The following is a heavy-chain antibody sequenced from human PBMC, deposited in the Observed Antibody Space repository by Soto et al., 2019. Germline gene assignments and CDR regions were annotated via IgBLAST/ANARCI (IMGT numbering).Heavy chain of an antibody. J-gene: IGHJ5*02. CDR2: ISYSGTT. D-gene: IGHD5-12*01. CDR1: SGSISSSSYY. CDR3: ARRRGGVVATENRFDP. V-gene: IGHV4-39*01. Sequence: SETLSLTCTVSSGSISSSSYYWGWIRQSPGKGLEWIGTISYSGTTYYNPSLKSRVTISVDTSKNQFSLNLSSVTAADTAVYYCARRRGGVVATENRFDPWGQGTLVTVSS.